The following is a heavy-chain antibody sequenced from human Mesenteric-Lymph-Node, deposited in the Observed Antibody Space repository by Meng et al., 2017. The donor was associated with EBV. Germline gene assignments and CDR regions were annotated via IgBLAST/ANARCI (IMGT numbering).Heavy chain of an antibody. V-gene: IGHV2-5*02. Sequence: QTNLKESGPTLVKPTQTLTLTCTFAGISCSTSELGVGWLRQPPGKALEWLALIYRDDEKRYSPSLKSRVTITKDTSKNRVVLTMTNVDPVDTGTYYCARRVGESHGSERFDPWGQGTLVTVSS. J-gene: IGHJ5*02. CDR2: IYRDDEK. CDR3: ARRVGESHGSERFDP. D-gene: IGHD3-10*01. CDR1: GISCSTSELG.